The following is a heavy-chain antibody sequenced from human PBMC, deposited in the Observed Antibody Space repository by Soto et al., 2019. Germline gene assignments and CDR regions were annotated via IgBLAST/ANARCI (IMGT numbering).Heavy chain of an antibody. CDR2: IYPGDSDT. CDR1: GYSFTSYW. V-gene: IGHV5-51*01. CDR3: ARHFGAWYYYDSSGYYYFDY. Sequence: GESLKISCKGSGYSFTSYWIGWVRQMPGKGLEWMGIIYPGDSDTRYSPSFQGQVTISADKSISTAYLQWSSLKASDTAMYYCARHFGAWYYYDSSGYYYFDYWGQGTLVTVSS. J-gene: IGHJ4*02. D-gene: IGHD3-22*01.